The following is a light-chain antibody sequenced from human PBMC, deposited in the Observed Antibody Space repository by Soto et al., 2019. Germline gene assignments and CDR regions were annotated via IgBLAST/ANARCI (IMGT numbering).Light chain of an antibody. CDR1: QSVSSN. CDR2: GAS. CDR3: QQRSNWRIT. V-gene: IGKV3-15*01. J-gene: IGKJ5*01. Sequence: EIVMTQSPATLSVSPGERATLSCRASQSVSSNLAWYQQKPVQAPRLLIYGASTRSTGIPARFSGSGSGTDFPLTISSLEPEDFAVYYCQQRSNWRITFGQGTRLEI.